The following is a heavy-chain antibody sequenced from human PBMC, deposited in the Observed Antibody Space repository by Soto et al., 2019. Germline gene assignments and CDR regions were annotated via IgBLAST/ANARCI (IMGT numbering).Heavy chain of an antibody. CDR3: ARERRVVVVAARNAFDI. V-gene: IGHV4-34*01. J-gene: IGHJ3*02. CDR2: INHSGST. Sequence: QVQLQQWGAGLLKPSETLSLTCAVYGGSFSGYYWSWIRQPPGKGLEWIGEINHSGSTNYNPSLKSRVTISVDPSKNQFSLKLGSVPAADTAVYYCARERRVVVVAARNAFDIWGQGTMVTVSS. D-gene: IGHD2-15*01. CDR1: GGSFSGYY.